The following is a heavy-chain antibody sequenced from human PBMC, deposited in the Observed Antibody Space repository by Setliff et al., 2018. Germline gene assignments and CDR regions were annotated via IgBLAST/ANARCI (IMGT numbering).Heavy chain of an antibody. J-gene: IGHJ3*02. V-gene: IGHV1-46*01. CDR2: INPGGLTS. CDR1: GYSFTSHY. CDR3: ARDLNRWFGEFAFDI. Sequence: ASVKVSCKTSGYSFTSHYMHWVRQAPGQGLEWMGIINPGGLTSSSTQKFEGRVTMTRDTSTSTVYMELNSLTSDDTAVYYCARDLNRWFGEFAFDIWGQGTMVTVSS. D-gene: IGHD3-10*01.